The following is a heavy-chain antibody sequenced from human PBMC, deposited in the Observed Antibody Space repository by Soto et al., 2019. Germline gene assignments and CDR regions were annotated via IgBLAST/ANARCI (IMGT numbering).Heavy chain of an antibody. CDR2: ISAYNGNT. V-gene: IGHV1-18*01. CDR3: ARGGMMVGAGDYYYYYGMDV. D-gene: IGHD2-15*01. J-gene: IGHJ6*02. CDR1: GYTFTSYG. Sequence: QVQLVQSGAEVKKPGASVKVSCKASGYTFTSYGISWVRQAPGQGLEWMGWISAYNGNTNYAQKLQGRVTMTTDTSTSTAYMELRGLRSDDTAVYYCARGGMMVGAGDYYYYYGMDVWGQGTTVTVSS.